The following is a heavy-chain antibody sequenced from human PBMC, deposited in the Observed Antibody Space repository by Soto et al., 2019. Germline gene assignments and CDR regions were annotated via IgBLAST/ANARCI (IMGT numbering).Heavy chain of an antibody. CDR2: ISSSSSTI. CDR1: GFTFSSYS. Sequence: EVQLVESGGGLVQPGGSLRLSCAASGFTFSSYSMNWVRQAPGKGLEWVSYISSSSSTIYYADSVKGRFTISRDNAKNSLYLQMNSLRAEDTAVYYCAREFEYSVYVMGVQGTLVTVSS. CDR3: AREFEYSVYVM. V-gene: IGHV3-48*01. D-gene: IGHD5-12*01. J-gene: IGHJ4*02.